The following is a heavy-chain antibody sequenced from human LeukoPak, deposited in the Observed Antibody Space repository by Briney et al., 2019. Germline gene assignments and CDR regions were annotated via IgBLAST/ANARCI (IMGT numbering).Heavy chain of an antibody. CDR1: GGSISSYY. J-gene: IGHJ4*02. D-gene: IGHD3-22*01. CDR2: IYYSGST. CDR3: ARVVWAYDSSGYYYQADYFDY. Sequence: SETLSLTCTVSGGSISSYYWSWIRQPPGKGLEWIGYIYYSGSTNYNPSLKSRVTISVDTSKNQFSLKLSSVTAADTAVYYCARVVWAYDSSGYYYQADYFDYWGQGTLVTVSS. V-gene: IGHV4-59*01.